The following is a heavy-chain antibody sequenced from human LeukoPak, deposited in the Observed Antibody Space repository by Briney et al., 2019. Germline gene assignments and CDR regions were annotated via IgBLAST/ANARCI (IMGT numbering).Heavy chain of an antibody. J-gene: IGHJ6*03. CDR3: ARGIAARHYYYYYMNV. V-gene: IGHV4-34*01. D-gene: IGHD6-6*01. CDR1: GGSFSGYY. CDR2: INHSGST. Sequence: MPSETLSLTCAVYGGSFSGYYWSWIRQPPGKGLEWIGEINHSGSTNYNPSLKRRVTISVDTSKNQFSLKLSSVTAADTAVYYCARGIAARHYYYYYMNVWGKGTTVTVSS.